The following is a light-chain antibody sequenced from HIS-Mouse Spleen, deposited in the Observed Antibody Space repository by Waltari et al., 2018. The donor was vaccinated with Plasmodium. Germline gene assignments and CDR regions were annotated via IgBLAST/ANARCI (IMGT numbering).Light chain of an antibody. Sequence: SSELTQDPAVSVAFVPTVRLTCQGDSLRSNYASWYQQKPGQAPVLVIYGKNNRPSGIPDRFSGSSSGNTASLTITGAQAEDEADYYCNSRDSSGNHVVFGGGTKLTVL. CDR2: GKN. CDR3: NSRDSSGNHVV. V-gene: IGLV3-19*01. J-gene: IGLJ2*01. CDR1: SLRSNY.